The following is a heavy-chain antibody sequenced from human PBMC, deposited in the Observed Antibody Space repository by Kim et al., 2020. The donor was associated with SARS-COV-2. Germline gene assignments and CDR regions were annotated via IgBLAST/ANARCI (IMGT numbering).Heavy chain of an antibody. Sequence: ASVKVSCKASGYTFTSNSVHWVRQAPGQSLEWMGWINVGSGDSTYSQRFHGILTITRDTSATTAYMELSSLRSEDTAVYYCARGSGHSYDPWGQGTLVTVSS. D-gene: IGHD5-18*01. CDR3: ARGSGHSYDP. CDR1: GYTFTSNS. J-gene: IGHJ5*02. CDR2: INVGSGDS. V-gene: IGHV1-3*01.